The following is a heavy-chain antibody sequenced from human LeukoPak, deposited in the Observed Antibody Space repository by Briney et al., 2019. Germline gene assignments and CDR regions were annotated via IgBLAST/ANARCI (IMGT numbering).Heavy chain of an antibody. V-gene: IGHV3-9*01. CDR2: IIWNSGSI. Sequence: GGSLRLSCVASGFTFDDYAMNWVRHAPGKGLEWVAGIIWNSGSIGYADSVKGRFTISRDNAKTSLYLQMNSLRAEDTALYYCAKDKAAEAPSYFDCWGQGTLVTVSP. CDR3: AKDKAAEAPSYFDC. CDR1: GFTFDDYA. J-gene: IGHJ4*02.